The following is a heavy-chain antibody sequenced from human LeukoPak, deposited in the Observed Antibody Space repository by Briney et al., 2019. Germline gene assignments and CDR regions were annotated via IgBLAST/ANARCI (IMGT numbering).Heavy chain of an antibody. Sequence: PGGSLRLSCAASGFTFSSYAMSWVRQAPGKGLEWVSAISGSGGSTYYADSVKGRFTISRDNSENTLYLQMNSLRAEDTAVYYCAKESNPPEDYYDTLYFDYWGQGTLVTVSS. D-gene: IGHD3-22*01. CDR1: GFTFSSYA. CDR3: AKESNPPEDYYDTLYFDY. J-gene: IGHJ4*02. V-gene: IGHV3-23*01. CDR2: ISGSGGST.